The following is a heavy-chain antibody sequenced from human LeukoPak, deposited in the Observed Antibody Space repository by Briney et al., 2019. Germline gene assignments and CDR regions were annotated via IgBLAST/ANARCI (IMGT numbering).Heavy chain of an antibody. Sequence: GESLRLSCAASGFTVSSNYINWVRQAPGKGLERVSVISSGGGTYFGDSVKGRFTISRDISKNTVYLRMKDLRAEDTAVYYCTRGQLGSRGYWSFDLWGRGTLVAVSS. CDR1: GFTVSSNY. D-gene: IGHD7-27*01. J-gene: IGHJ2*01. CDR3: TRGQLGSRGYWSFDL. CDR2: ISSGGGT. V-gene: IGHV3-53*01.